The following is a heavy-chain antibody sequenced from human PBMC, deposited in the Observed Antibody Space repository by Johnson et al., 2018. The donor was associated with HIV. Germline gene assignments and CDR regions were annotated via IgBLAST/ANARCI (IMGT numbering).Heavy chain of an antibody. J-gene: IGHJ3*02. CDR3: ARGGLGYQNIHDPFDI. Sequence: QVQLVESGGGVVQPGRSLRLSCAASGFTFSSYAMHWVRQAPGKGLEWVAVISYDGSNKYYADSVKGRFTISRDNAKNSLYLQMNSLRVEGTALYYCARGGLGYQNIHDPFDIWGQGTMVTVSS. CDR2: ISYDGSNK. D-gene: IGHD3-22*01. CDR1: GFTFSSYA. V-gene: IGHV3-30*04.